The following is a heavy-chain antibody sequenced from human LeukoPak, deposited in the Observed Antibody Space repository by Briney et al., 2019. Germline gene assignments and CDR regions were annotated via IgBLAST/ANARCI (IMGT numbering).Heavy chain of an antibody. CDR3: TRGEGFCDY. J-gene: IGHJ4*02. CDR2: ITVYNGNT. Sequence: ASVKVSCKASGGTFSSYAISWMRQAPGQGLEWMAWITVYNGNTNYAQKLQGRVTVTADTSTSTAYMELRNLRSDDTAVYYCTRGEGFCDYWGQGTLVTVSS. D-gene: IGHD1-26*01. V-gene: IGHV1-18*01. CDR1: GGTFSSYA.